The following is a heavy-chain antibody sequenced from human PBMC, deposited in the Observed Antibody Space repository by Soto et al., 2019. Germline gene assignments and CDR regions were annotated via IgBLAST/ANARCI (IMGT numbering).Heavy chain of an antibody. Sequence: PSETLSLTCTVSGGSISSGDHYWSWIRQPPGKGLEWIGYIYYSGSTYYNPSLKSRVTISVDTSKNQFSLKLSSVTAADTAVYYCARDQGYCSGGSCYGENYYYYGMDVWGQGTTVTVSS. J-gene: IGHJ6*02. CDR1: GGSISSGDHY. CDR3: ARDQGYCSGGSCYGENYYYYGMDV. D-gene: IGHD2-15*01. V-gene: IGHV4-30-4*01. CDR2: IYYSGST.